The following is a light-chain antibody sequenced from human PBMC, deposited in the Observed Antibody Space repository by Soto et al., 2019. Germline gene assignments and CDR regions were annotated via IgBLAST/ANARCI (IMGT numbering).Light chain of an antibody. J-gene: IGLJ3*02. V-gene: IGLV2-23*02. CDR2: EVS. CDR1: SSDVGRYNL. Sequence: QSALTQPASVSGSPGQSITISCTGTSSDVGRYNLVSWNQQHPGKAPKLMIYEVSKRPSGVSNRFSGSKSGNTASLSISGLQAEDEADYYCCSYAGSSTGVFGGGTKVTVL. CDR3: CSYAGSSTGV.